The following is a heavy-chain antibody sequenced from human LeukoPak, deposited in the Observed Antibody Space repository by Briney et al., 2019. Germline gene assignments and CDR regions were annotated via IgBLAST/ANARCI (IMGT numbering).Heavy chain of an antibody. Sequence: GGSLRLSCAASGFTFSSHWMHWVRQAPGKGLVWVSRINSDGSSTTYADSVKGRFTISRDNAKSTLYLQMNSLRAEDTAVYYCARRDYYDSSGYRVDFWGQGALVTVSS. CDR1: GFTFSSHW. CDR2: INSDGSST. CDR3: ARRDYYDSSGYRVDF. J-gene: IGHJ4*02. D-gene: IGHD3-22*01. V-gene: IGHV3-74*01.